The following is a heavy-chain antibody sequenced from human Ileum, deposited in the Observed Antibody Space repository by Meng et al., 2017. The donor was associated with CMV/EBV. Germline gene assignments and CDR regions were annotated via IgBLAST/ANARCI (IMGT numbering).Heavy chain of an antibody. CDR2: INDGGST. D-gene: IGHD2-21*01. V-gene: IGHV4-34*01. CDR1: GGSFSHYY. CDR3: ARGIQTFVY. J-gene: IGHJ4*02. Sequence: LSLTGAVYGGSFSHYYWNWIRQSPGKGLEWIGEINDGGSTNYNPSLKSRVTMSLDTSKNQFSLKLSSVTAADTAVYYCARGIQTFVYWGQGTLVTVSS.